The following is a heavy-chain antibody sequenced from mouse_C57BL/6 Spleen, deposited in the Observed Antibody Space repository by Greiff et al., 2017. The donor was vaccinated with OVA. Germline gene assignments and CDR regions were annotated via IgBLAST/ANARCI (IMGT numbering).Heavy chain of an antibody. V-gene: IGHV3-6*01. D-gene: IGHD3-2*02. J-gene: IGHJ2*01. CDR1: GYSITSGYY. CDR3: ARDEGSGFDY. Sequence: EVKLMESGPGLVKPSQSLSLTCSVTGYSITSGYYWNWIRQFPGNKLEWMGYISYDGSNNYNPSLKNRISITRDTSKNQFFLKLNSVTTEDTATYYCARDEGSGFDYWGQGTTLTVSS. CDR2: ISYDGSN.